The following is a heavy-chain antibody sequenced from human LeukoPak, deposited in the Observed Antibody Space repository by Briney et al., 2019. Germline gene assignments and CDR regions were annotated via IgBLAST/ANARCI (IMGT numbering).Heavy chain of an antibody. CDR1: GFTFSSYV. V-gene: IGHV3-30*18. D-gene: IGHD4-23*01. CDR2: ISYDESNK. J-gene: IGHJ6*02. Sequence: GRSLRLSCATSGFTFSSYVKHWVRQAPGKGLEWVAVISYDESNKYYADSVRGRFTISRDNSKNTLYLQMSSLRPEDTAVYYCAKDGSNPYYYYGMDVWGQGTTVTVSS. CDR3: AKDGSNPYYYYGMDV.